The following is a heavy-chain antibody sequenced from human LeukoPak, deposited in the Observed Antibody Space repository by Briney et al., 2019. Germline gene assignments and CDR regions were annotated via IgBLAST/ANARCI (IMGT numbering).Heavy chain of an antibody. J-gene: IGHJ4*02. CDR2: ISSSSTI. CDR1: GFTFSSYS. Sequence: GGSLRLSCAASGFTFSSYSMNWVRQAPGKGLEWVSYISSSSTIYYADSVKGRFTISGDNAKNSLYLQMNSLRAEDTAVYYCARDPYSGYDLQAFDYWGQGTLVTVSS. D-gene: IGHD5-12*01. CDR3: ARDPYSGYDLQAFDY. V-gene: IGHV3-48*01.